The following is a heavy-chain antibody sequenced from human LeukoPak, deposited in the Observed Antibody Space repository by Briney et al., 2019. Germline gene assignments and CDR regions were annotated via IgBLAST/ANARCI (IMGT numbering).Heavy chain of an antibody. V-gene: IGHV1-24*01. D-gene: IGHD5-18*01. J-gene: IGHJ4*02. CDR2: FVLVDGGT. Sequence: VASVKVSCKVSGYTLTELSMHWVRPAPGKGLEWMGGFVLVDGGTIYAKKFQGRVTMTVEKSTDTSYMDLSSLKSDDAAVYFCAAGRAYSFFDYWGQGTLVTVSS. CDR1: GYTLTELS. CDR3: AAGRAYSFFDY.